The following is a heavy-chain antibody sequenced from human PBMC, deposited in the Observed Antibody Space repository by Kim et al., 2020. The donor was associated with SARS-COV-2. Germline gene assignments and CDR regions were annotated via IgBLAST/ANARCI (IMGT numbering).Heavy chain of an antibody. CDR3: ARQGSGSYHLLDY. Sequence: SNPHHKSRVTISVDTSKKQCSLRPSTVTAADTAVYYCARQGSGSYHLLDYWGQGTLVTVSS. D-gene: IGHD1-26*01. V-gene: IGHV4-39*01. J-gene: IGHJ4*02.